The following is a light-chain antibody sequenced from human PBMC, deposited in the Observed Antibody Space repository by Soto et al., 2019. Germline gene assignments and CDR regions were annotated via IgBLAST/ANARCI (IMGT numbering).Light chain of an antibody. CDR1: TSDVGAYNY. Sequence: QSALTQPASVSGSPGQSITISCTGTTSDVGAYNYVSWYQQHAGKAPKLMIYEVSNRPSGVSNRFSGSESGNTASLTISGLQAEDEADYYCSSYTTSNTLVFGGGTKLTVL. CDR2: EVS. V-gene: IGLV2-14*01. J-gene: IGLJ2*01. CDR3: SSYTTSNTLV.